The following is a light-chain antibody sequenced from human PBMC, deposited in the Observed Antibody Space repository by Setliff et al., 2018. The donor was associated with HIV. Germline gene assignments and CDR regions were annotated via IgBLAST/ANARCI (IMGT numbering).Light chain of an antibody. CDR3: CSYAGSSTFSYV. CDR1: SSDVGGYNL. J-gene: IGLJ1*01. CDR2: EVS. Sequence: QSALTQPASVSGSPGQSITISCTGTSSDVGGYNLVSWYQQHPGKAPKLMIYEVSKRPSGVSNRFSGSKSGNTASLTISGLQAEGEADYYCCSYAGSSTFSYVFGTGTKVTV. V-gene: IGLV2-23*02.